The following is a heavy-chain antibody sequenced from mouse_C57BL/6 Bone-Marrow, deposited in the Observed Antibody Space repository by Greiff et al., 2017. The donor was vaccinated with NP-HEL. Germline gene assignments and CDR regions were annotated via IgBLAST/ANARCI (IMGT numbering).Heavy chain of an antibody. CDR3: ARPQLGRFAY. J-gene: IGHJ3*01. D-gene: IGHD4-1*02. CDR1: GFTFSSYG. Sequence: VQLVESGGDLVKPGGSLKLSCAASGFTFSSYGMSWVRQTPDKRLEWVATISSGGSYTYYPDSVKGRFTISRDNAKNTLYLQMSSLKSEDTAMYYCARPQLGRFAYWGQGTLVTVSA. CDR2: ISSGGSYT. V-gene: IGHV5-6*01.